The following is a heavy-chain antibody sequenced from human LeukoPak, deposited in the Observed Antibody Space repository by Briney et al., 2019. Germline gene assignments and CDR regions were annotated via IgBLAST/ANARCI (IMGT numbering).Heavy chain of an antibody. D-gene: IGHD3-9*01. Sequence: ASVKVSCKASGYTFTGYYMHWVRQAPGQGLEWMGWINPNSGGTNYAQKFQGWVTMTRDTSISTAYMELSSLRSEDTAVYYCAARYFDWLSPPFDPWGQGTLVTVSS. CDR1: GYTFTGYY. J-gene: IGHJ5*02. CDR3: AARYFDWLSPPFDP. V-gene: IGHV1-2*04. CDR2: INPNSGGT.